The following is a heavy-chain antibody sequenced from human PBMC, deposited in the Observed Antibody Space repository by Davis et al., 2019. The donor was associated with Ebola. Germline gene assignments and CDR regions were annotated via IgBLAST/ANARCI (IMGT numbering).Heavy chain of an antibody. J-gene: IGHJ5*02. CDR2: INHSGST. CDR3: ARHPPFLGWFWFDP. V-gene: IGHV4-34*01. CDR1: GGSFSGYY. D-gene: IGHD3-3*01. Sequence: SETLSLSCAVYGGSFSGYYWSWIRQPPGKGLEWIGEINHSGSTNYNPSLKSRVTISVDTSKNQFSLKLSSVTAADTAVYYCARHPPFLGWFWFDPWGQGTLVTVSS.